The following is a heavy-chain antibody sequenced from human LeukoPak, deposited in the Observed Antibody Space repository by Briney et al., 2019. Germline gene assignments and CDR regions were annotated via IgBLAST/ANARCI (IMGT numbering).Heavy chain of an antibody. J-gene: IGHJ4*02. CDR3: AVDLLDGVPDYFDF. CDR1: GFTFTSYA. Sequence: GGSLRLSCAVSGFTFTSYAMSWGRQAPGKGLEWGAVVSHDSSHKYYVDSVKGRFTISRDNSKNTVYLQMNSLRVDDTAVYYCAVDLLDGVPDYFDFWGQGTLVTVSS. CDR2: VSHDSSHK. D-gene: IGHD2-8*01. V-gene: IGHV3-30-3*01.